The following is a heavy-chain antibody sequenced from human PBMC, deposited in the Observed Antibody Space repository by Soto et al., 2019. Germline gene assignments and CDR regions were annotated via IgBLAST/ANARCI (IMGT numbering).Heavy chain of an antibody. Sequence: QVQLQESGPGLVKPSQTLSLTCTVSGDSFSSGDYKWSWIRQPPGKGLDWIGYTYYSGYTYNNPSLTSQLTMSLDTSKNQFSLKLSSVTAADTAVYYCARSGDYVAFDDWGQGTLVTVS. CDR3: ARSGDYVAFDD. CDR1: GDSFSSGDYK. CDR2: TYYSGYT. J-gene: IGHJ4*02. D-gene: IGHD4-17*01. V-gene: IGHV4-30-4*01.